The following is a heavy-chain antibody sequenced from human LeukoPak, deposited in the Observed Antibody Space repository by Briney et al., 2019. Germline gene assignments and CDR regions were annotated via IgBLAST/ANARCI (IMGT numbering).Heavy chain of an antibody. CDR3: ARQLEYYYDSSGYHFDY. D-gene: IGHD3-22*01. CDR2: IYYSGST. J-gene: IGHJ4*02. CDR1: GGSISSSSYY. Sequence: PSETLSLTCTVSGGSISSSSYYWGWIRQPPGKGLEWIGSIYYSGSTYYNPSLKSRVTISVDTSKNQFSLKLSSVTAADTAVYYCARQLEYYYDSSGYHFDYWGQGTPVTVSS. V-gene: IGHV4-39*01.